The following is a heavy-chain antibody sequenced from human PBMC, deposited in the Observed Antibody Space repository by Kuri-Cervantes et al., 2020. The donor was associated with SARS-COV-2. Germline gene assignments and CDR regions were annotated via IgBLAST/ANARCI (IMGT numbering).Heavy chain of an antibody. CDR3: ARGRVGVQDF. CDR2: TSYDGTSK. J-gene: IGHJ4*02. CDR1: GLTFNNYA. Sequence: GESLKISCAASGLTFNNYAMHWVRQTPGEGLEWVAITSYDGTSKYYADSVKGRFTISRDNSKNTLYLQMNNLRGDDTAVYFCARGRVGVQDFWGQGTRVTVSS. V-gene: IGHV3-30-3*01. D-gene: IGHD2-21*01.